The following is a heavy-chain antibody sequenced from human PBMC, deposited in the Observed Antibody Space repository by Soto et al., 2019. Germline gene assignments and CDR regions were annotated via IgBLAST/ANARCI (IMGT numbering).Heavy chain of an antibody. CDR3: AALSIAARYYYYGMDV. Sequence: WASVKVSCKASGFTFSSSAVQWVRQARGQRLEWIGWIVVGSGNTNYAQKFQERVTITRDMSTSTAYMELSSLRSEDTAVYYCAALSIAARYYYYGMDVWGQGNTVTVSS. J-gene: IGHJ6*02. V-gene: IGHV1-58*01. CDR1: GFTFSSSA. D-gene: IGHD6-6*01. CDR2: IVVGSGNT.